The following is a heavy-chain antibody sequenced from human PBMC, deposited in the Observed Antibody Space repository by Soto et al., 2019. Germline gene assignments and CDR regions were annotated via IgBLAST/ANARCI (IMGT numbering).Heavy chain of an antibody. Sequence: ASVKVSCKASGGTFSSYAISWVRQAPGQGLEWMGIINPSGGSASYAQKFQGRVTMTRDTSTSTVYMELSSLRSEDTAVYYCASHGDYYDSSGYTWGQGTLVTVSS. CDR1: GGTFSSYA. CDR3: ASHGDYYDSSGYT. CDR2: INPSGGSA. D-gene: IGHD3-22*01. V-gene: IGHV1-46*01. J-gene: IGHJ5*02.